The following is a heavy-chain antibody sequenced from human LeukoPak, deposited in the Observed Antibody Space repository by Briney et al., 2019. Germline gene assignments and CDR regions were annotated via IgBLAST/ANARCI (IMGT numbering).Heavy chain of an antibody. V-gene: IGHV3-7*01. CDR2: IKQDGSEK. CDR3: ARDDHILETYFDY. D-gene: IGHD3-3*01. Sequence: GGSLRLSCAASGFTFSSYWMSWVRQAPGKGLEWVANIKQDGSEKYYVDSVKGRFTISRDNAKNSLYLQMNSLRAEDTAVYYRARDDHILETYFDYWGQGTLVTVSS. J-gene: IGHJ4*02. CDR1: GFTFSSYW.